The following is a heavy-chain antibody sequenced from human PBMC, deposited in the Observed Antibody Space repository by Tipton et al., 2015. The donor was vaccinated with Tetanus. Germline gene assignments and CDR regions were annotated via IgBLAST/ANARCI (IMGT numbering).Heavy chain of an antibody. D-gene: IGHD4-23*01. Sequence: TLSLTCTVSGGPFRSYYWTWIRQPAGKGLEWIGRVYNSGSANYNPSLKSRVTMSVDTSKDQFSLKMNSVTAADTAVYYCASMTPVDWYFDLWGRGTLVTVSS. CDR2: VYNSGSA. V-gene: IGHV4-4*07. CDR3: ASMTPVDWYFDL. CDR1: GGPFRSYY. J-gene: IGHJ2*01.